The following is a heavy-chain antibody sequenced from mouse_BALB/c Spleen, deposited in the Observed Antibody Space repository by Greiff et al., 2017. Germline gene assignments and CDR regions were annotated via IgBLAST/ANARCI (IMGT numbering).Heavy chain of an antibody. D-gene: IGHD2-3*01. CDR1: GFNIKDTY. CDR3: ARYYDGYWGAMDY. CDR2: IDPANGNT. V-gene: IGHV14-3*02. J-gene: IGHJ4*01. Sequence: VQLQQSGAELVKPGASVKLSCTASGFNIKDTYMHWVKQRPEQGLEWIGRIDPANGNTKYDPKFQGKATLTSDKSSSTAYMELSSLTSEDSAVYYCARYYDGYWGAMDYWGQGTSVTVSS.